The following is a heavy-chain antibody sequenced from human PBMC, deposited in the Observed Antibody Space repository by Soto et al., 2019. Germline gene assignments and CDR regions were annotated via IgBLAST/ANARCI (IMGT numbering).Heavy chain of an antibody. CDR3: ARGVTTPRYRTPGAMDV. J-gene: IGHJ6*02. D-gene: IGHD4-17*01. CDR2: IYYSGST. CDR1: GGSISSGDYY. V-gene: IGHV4-30-4*01. Sequence: QVQLQESGPGLVKPSQTLSLTCTVSGGSISSGDYYWSWIRQPPGKGLEWIGYIYYSGSTYYNPSLKRRVTISVDTSKNQFSLKLSFVTAADTAVYYCARGVTTPRYRTPGAMDVWGQGTTVTVSS.